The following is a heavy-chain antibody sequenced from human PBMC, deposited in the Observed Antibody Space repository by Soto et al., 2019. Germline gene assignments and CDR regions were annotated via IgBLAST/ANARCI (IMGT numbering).Heavy chain of an antibody. J-gene: IGHJ2*01. V-gene: IGHV1-18*01. CDR3: ARWSYSSSWYGYYWCSEL. CDR2: ICAYNGNT. CDR1: GYTFTSYG. D-gene: IGHD6-13*01. Sequence: QVQLVQSGAEVKKPGASVKVSCKASGYTFTSYGISGVRQAPGQGLEWIGGICAYNGNTNHAQKLQGRVTLTTGTATRTAYIELRGLRSDATALYYCARWSYSSSWYGYYWCSELWGSGNLVTVSS.